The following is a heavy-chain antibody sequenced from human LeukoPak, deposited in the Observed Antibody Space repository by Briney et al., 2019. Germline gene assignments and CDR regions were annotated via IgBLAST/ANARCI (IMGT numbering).Heavy chain of an antibody. CDR1: GGSISSYY. Sequence: SETLSLTCTVSGGSISSYYWSGIRQPPGKGLEWIGYIHTSGRTNYNPSLKSRVTISVDTSKNQFSLKLSSVTAAETAVYYCAGTDGYSLYYYSMDVWGKGTTVTVSS. CDR2: IHTSGRT. D-gene: IGHD5-24*01. J-gene: IGHJ6*03. V-gene: IGHV4-4*09. CDR3: AGTDGYSLYYYSMDV.